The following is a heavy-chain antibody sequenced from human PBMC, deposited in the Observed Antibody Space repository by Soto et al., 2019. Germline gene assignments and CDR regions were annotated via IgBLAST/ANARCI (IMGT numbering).Heavy chain of an antibody. CDR3: ARDPGAASFDF. D-gene: IGHD2-15*01. J-gene: IGHJ4*02. Sequence: ASVKVSCNASVYTFTDYYMHLVPQAPGEGLEWVGWITPSNDTKLYAQKLQGRLTLTTDTSTSTAYMDLTTLRSDDTAVYFCARDPGAASFDFWAQGTLVTVSS. CDR2: ITPSNDTK. V-gene: IGHV1-18*04. CDR1: VYTFTDYY.